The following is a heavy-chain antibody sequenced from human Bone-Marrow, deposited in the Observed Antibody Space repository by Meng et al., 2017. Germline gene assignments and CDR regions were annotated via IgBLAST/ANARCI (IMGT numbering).Heavy chain of an antibody. J-gene: IGHJ2*01. V-gene: IGHV1-69*01. CDR1: GGTFSSYA. D-gene: IGHD1-1*01. CDR2: IIPIFGTA. Sequence: QVQLLQSGAEVKKPGSSGKVSCKAAGGTFSSYAISWVRQAPGQGLEWMGGIIPIFGTATYAQKFQGRVTITADESTSTAYMELSSLRSEDTAVYYCARTNWEDWYFDLWGRGTLVTVSS. CDR3: ARTNWEDWYFDL.